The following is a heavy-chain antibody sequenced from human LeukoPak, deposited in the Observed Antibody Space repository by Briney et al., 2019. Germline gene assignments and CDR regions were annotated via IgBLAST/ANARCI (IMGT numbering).Heavy chain of an antibody. D-gene: IGHD3-22*01. CDR3: AKDRYDSSGYTDYFDY. V-gene: IGHV3-23*01. CDR1: GFTFSSYA. CDR2: ISGSGGST. Sequence: GGSLRLSCAASGFTFSSYAISWVRQAPGKGLEWVSAISGSGGSTYYADSVKGRFTISRDNSKNTLYLQMNSLRAEDTAVYYCAKDRYDSSGYTDYFDYWGQGTLVTVSS. J-gene: IGHJ4*02.